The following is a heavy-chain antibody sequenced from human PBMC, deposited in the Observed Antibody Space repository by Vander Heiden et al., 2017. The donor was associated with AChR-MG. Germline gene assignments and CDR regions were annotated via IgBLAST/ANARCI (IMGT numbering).Heavy chain of an antibody. D-gene: IGHD3-16*02. J-gene: IGHJ4*02. CDR1: GGSFSGYY. V-gene: IGHV4-34*01. CDR2: INHSGST. CDR3: ASKTDYDYVWGSYRPLGYFDY. Sequence: QVQLQQWGAGLLKPSETLSLTCAAYGGSFSGYYWSWIRQPPGKGLEWIGEINHSGSTNYNPSLKSRVTISVDTSKNQFSLKLSSVTAADTAVYYCASKTDYDYVWGSYRPLGYFDYWGQGTLVTVSS.